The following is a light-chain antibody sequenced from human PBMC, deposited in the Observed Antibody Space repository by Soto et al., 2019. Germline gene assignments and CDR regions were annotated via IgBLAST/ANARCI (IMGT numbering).Light chain of an antibody. Sequence: AIQMTQSPSSLSASVGDRVTITCRASQDIRNDLGWYQQKPGKTPKLLIFAASSLQSGVPSRFSGSGSGTDFTLTISSLQPEDFATYHCLQDFNYPWTFGQGTKVELE. CDR3: LQDFNYPWT. V-gene: IGKV1-6*01. CDR1: QDIRND. CDR2: AAS. J-gene: IGKJ1*01.